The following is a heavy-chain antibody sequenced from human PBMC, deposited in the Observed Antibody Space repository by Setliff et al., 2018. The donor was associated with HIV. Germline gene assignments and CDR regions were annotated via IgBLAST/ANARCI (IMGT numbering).Heavy chain of an antibody. J-gene: IGHJ4*02. CDR2: VYARGNT. Sequence: SETLSLTCTVSGGSISSDTFYWSWIRQPAGKGLEWIGHVYARGNTNYNPSLKSRVTISVDTSKSQFSLKLSSVTAADTAVYYCARDRYGDYAYFDYWGQGTLVTRLL. CDR3: ARDRYGDYAYFDY. CDR1: GGSISSDTFY. D-gene: IGHD4-17*01. V-gene: IGHV4-61*09.